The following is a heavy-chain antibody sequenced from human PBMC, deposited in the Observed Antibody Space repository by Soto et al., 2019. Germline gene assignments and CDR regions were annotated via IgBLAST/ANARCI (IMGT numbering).Heavy chain of an antibody. CDR1: GGTFSSYT. Sequence: SVKVSCKASGGTFSSYTISWVRQAPGQGLEWMGRIIPILGIANYAQKFQGRVTITADKSTSTAYMELSSLRSEDTAVYYCARDIVVVVAANWFDPWGQGTLVTVSS. D-gene: IGHD2-15*01. V-gene: IGHV1-69*02. J-gene: IGHJ5*02. CDR2: IIPILGIA. CDR3: ARDIVVVVAANWFDP.